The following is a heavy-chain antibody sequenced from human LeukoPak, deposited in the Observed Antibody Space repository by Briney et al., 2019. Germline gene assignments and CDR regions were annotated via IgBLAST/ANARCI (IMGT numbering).Heavy chain of an antibody. D-gene: IGHD6-6*01. V-gene: IGHV4-39*07. CDR2: IYHSGST. CDR3: ARDSADPPSLGNFDY. J-gene: IGHJ4*02. CDR1: GGSISSSSYY. Sequence: PSETLSLTCTVSGGSISSSSYYWGWIRQPPGKGLEWIGEIYHSGSTNYNPSLKSRVTISVDKSKNQFSLKLSSVTAADTAVYYCARDSADPPSLGNFDYWGQGTLVTVSS.